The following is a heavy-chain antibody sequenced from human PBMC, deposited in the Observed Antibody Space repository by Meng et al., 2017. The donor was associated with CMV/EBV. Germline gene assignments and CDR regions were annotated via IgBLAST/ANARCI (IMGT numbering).Heavy chain of an antibody. CDR3: SRTRLTTRFYYYGMDV. CDR2: IIPIFGTA. V-gene: IGHV1-69*05. J-gene: IGHJ6*02. D-gene: IGHD1-1*01. CDR1: GGTFSSYA. Sequence: SVKVSCKASGGTFSSYAISWVRQAPGQGLEWMGGIIPIFGTANYAQKFQGRVTITTDESTSTAYMELSSLRSEDTAVYYCSRTRLTTRFYYYGMDVWGQGTTVTVSS.